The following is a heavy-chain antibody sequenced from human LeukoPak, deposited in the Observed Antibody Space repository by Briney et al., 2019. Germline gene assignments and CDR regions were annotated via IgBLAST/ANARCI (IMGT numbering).Heavy chain of an antibody. CDR3: ARELYYDYVWGSTNPFDY. D-gene: IGHD3-16*01. CDR2: ISYDGSNK. CDR1: GFTFSSYA. Sequence: GGSLRLSCAASGFTFSSYAMHWVRQAPGKGLEWVAVISYDGSNKYYADSVKGRFTISRDNSENTLYLQMNSLRAEDTAVYYCARELYYDYVWGSTNPFDYWGQGTLVTVSS. J-gene: IGHJ4*02. V-gene: IGHV3-30-3*01.